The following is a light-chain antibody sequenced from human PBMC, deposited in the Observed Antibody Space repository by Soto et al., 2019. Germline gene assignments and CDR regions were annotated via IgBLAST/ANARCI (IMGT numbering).Light chain of an antibody. J-gene: IGLJ1*01. CDR1: ASDVGGYNY. CDR3: CSYTSRTTYV. Sequence: QSVLTQPACVSGSPGQSITISCTGTASDVGGYNYVSWYQQHPGKAPKLMIHAVSNRPSGISSRFSGSKSGNTASLTISGLQSEDEADYFCCSYTSRTTYVFGTGTKVTVL. CDR2: AVS. V-gene: IGLV2-14*01.